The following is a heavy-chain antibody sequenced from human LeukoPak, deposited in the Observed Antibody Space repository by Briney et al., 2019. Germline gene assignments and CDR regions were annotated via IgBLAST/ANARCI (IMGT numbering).Heavy chain of an antibody. Sequence: GGSLRLSCAASGFTFSSYSMNWVRQALGKGLEWVSSISSSSSYIYYADSVKGRFTISRDNAKNSLYLQMNSLRAEDTAVYYCAREGRSSSWYPPGEVDYWGQGTLVTVSS. J-gene: IGHJ4*02. CDR1: GFTFSSYS. D-gene: IGHD6-13*01. CDR3: AREGRSSSWYPPGEVDY. CDR2: ISSSSSYI. V-gene: IGHV3-21*01.